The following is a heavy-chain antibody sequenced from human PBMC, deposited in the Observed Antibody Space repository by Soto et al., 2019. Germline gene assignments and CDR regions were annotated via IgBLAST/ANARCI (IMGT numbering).Heavy chain of an antibody. V-gene: IGHV3-48*02. Sequence: GGSLRLSCAASGFTFSSYSMNWVRQAPGKGLEWVSYISSSSSTIYYADSVKGRFTISRDNAKNSLYLQMNSLRDEDTAVYYCARESAYSSSWLSGGSWFDPWGQGTLVTVSS. CDR1: GFTFSSYS. J-gene: IGHJ5*02. CDR3: ARESAYSSSWLSGGSWFDP. D-gene: IGHD6-13*01. CDR2: ISSSSSTI.